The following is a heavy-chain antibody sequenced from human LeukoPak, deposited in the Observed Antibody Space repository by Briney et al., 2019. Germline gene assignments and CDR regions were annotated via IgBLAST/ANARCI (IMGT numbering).Heavy chain of an antibody. CDR2: IYYSGST. V-gene: IGHV4-39*01. CDR3: ARLGYSYYYYMDV. Sequence: SEALSLTCTVSGGSISSSSYYWGWIRQPPGKGLEWIGSIYYSGSTYYNPSLKSRVTISVDTSKNQLSLKLSSVTAADTAVYYCARLGYSYYYYMDVWGKGTTVTVSS. D-gene: IGHD3-22*01. J-gene: IGHJ6*03. CDR1: GGSISSSSYY.